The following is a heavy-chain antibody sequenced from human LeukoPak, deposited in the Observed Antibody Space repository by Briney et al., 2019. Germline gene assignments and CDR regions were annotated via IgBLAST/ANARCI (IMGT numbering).Heavy chain of an antibody. Sequence: GGSLRLSCAASGFTFSSYSMSWVRQAPGKGLEWVGRIKSKTDCGTTDYAAPVKGRFTISRDDSKNTLYLQMNSLKTEDTAVYYCTTRGGSFSIFDYWGQGTLVTVSS. J-gene: IGHJ4*02. V-gene: IGHV3-15*01. CDR1: GFTFSSYS. CDR3: TTRGGSFSIFDY. D-gene: IGHD1-26*01. CDR2: IKSKTDCGTT.